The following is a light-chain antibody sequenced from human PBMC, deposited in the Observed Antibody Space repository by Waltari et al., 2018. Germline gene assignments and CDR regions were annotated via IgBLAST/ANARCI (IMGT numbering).Light chain of an antibody. CDR1: SSNIGSNY. V-gene: IGLV1-47*01. CDR2: RNN. Sequence: QSVLTQPPSPSGTPGQRVTIPCSGSSSNIGSNYVYWYQQLPGTAPKLLIYRNNQRPSGVPDRFSGSKSGTSASLAISGLRSEDEADYYCAAWDDSLSVVFGGGTKLTVL. CDR3: AAWDDSLSVV. J-gene: IGLJ2*01.